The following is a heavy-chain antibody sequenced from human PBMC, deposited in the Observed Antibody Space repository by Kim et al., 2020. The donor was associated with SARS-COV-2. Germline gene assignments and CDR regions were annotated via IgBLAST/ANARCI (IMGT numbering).Heavy chain of an antibody. CDR3: AKYTVTTPPVY. CDR2: IGPGGDT. Sequence: GGSLRLSCAASGFTLNNYALSWVRQAPGMGLEWVSGIGPGGDTKYVDSVKGRFTISRDNYRNTLSLQMNSMRVEDTAAYYCAKYTVTTPPVYGGQGALVT. CDR1: GFTLNNYA. D-gene: IGHD4-17*01. V-gene: IGHV3-23*01. J-gene: IGHJ4*02.